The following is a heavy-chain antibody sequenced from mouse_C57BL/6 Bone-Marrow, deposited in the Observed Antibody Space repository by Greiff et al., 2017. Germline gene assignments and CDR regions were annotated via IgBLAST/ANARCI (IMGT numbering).Heavy chain of an antibody. Sequence: EVQVVESGAELVRPGASVKLSCTASGFNIKDDYMHWVKQRPEQGLEWIGWIDPENGDTEYASKFQGKATITADTSSNPAYLQLSSLTSEDTAVYYCTTHADYWGQGTTLTVSS. CDR1: GFNIKDDY. J-gene: IGHJ2*01. CDR3: TTHADY. V-gene: IGHV14-4*01. CDR2: IDPENGDT.